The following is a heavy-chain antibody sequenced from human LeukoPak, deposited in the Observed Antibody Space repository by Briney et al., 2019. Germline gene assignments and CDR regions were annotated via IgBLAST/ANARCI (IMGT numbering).Heavy chain of an antibody. CDR1: GFTFCYIH. CDR2: ISSSGSTK. V-gene: IGHV3-11*01. Sequence: GGSLRRSSAASGFTFCYIHMGRLPQGPGQGLGGGSYISSSGSTKYYPDSVKGRFTISRDTAKNSLYLQMNSLRVEDTAVYYCASGGYSSSWYWFDPWGQGTLVTVSS. J-gene: IGHJ5*02. D-gene: IGHD6-13*01. CDR3: ASGGYSSSWYWFDP.